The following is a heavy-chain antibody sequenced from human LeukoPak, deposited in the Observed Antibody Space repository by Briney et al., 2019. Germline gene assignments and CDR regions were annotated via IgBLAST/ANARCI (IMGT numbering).Heavy chain of an antibody. D-gene: IGHD3-16*01. CDR2: IYTGGST. V-gene: IGHV3-53*01. CDR3: ASLKMLRAGGWFDP. CDR1: GFTVSTNY. Sequence: GGSLRLSCAASGFTVSTNYMSWVRQAPGKGLEWVSVIYTGGSTSFSDSVKGRFTISRDNSKNTLYLQMNSLRAEDTAVYYCASLKMLRAGGWFDPWGQGTLVTVSS. J-gene: IGHJ5*02.